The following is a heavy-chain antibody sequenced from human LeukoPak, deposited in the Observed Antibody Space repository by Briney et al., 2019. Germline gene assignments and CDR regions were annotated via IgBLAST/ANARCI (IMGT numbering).Heavy chain of an antibody. CDR2: INHSGST. J-gene: IGHJ4*02. D-gene: IGHD3-22*01. CDR1: GGSISSYY. Sequence: SETLSLTCTVSGGSISSYYWSWIRQPPGKGLEWIGEINHSGSTNYNPSLKSRVTISVDTSKSQFSLKLSSVTAADTAVYYCARTNYYDSSGYYSPHIDYWGQGTLVTVSS. V-gene: IGHV4-34*01. CDR3: ARTNYYDSSGYYSPHIDY.